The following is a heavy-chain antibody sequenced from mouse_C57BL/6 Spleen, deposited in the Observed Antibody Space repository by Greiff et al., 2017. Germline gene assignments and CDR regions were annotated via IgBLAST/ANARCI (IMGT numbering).Heavy chain of an antibody. CDR1: GYSFTDYN. J-gene: IGHJ4*01. CDR3: ARWYYGSSPYYAMDY. Sequence: VQLQQSGPELVKPGAPVKISCKASGYSFTDYNMNWVKQSNGKSLEWIGVINPNYGTTSYNEKFKSKATLTVDKSSSTAYMQLSSLTSEDSAVYYCARWYYGSSPYYAMDYWGQGTSVTVSS. D-gene: IGHD1-1*01. CDR2: INPNYGTT. V-gene: IGHV1-39*01.